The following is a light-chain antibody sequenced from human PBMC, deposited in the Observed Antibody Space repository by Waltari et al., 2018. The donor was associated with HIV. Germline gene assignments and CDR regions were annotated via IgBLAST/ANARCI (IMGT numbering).Light chain of an antibody. V-gene: IGKV3-11*01. CDR1: HSVTSY. CDR3: QQGSSWPLT. J-gene: IGKJ4*01. Sequence: EIVLTQSPATLSLSPGERATLSCRASHSVTSYLAWYQQKVGQAPRLLVYDASSRASGIPARFSGSGSWTDFTLTISSLEPEDFAVYYCQQGSSWPLTFGGVTKVEIK. CDR2: DAS.